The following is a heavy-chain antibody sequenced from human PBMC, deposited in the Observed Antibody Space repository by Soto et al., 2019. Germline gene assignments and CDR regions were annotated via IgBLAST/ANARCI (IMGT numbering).Heavy chain of an antibody. J-gene: IGHJ4*02. Sequence: QVQLVQSGAEVKKPGASVKVSCKASGYSFTSYGISWVRQAPGQGLEWMGWISAYNGNRKYAQKFQGRVTMTTDTSTSTAYMELRSLGSDETAVYYCARDLGGFPDYWGQGTLVTVSS. D-gene: IGHD5-12*01. V-gene: IGHV1-18*01. CDR1: GYSFTSYG. CDR2: ISAYNGNR. CDR3: ARDLGGFPDY.